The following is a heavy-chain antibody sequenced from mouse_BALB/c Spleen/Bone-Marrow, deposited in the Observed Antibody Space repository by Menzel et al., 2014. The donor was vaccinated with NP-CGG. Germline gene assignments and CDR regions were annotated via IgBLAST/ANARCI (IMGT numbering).Heavy chain of an antibody. Sequence: QVQLKQSGAELMKPGASMKISCKATGYTFSSYWIEWVKQRPGHGLEWIGEILPGSGSTNYNERFKGKATFTADTSSNTAYMQLSSLASEDSAGYYCARAYYVSYDAMDYWGQGTSVTVSS. CDR3: ARAYYVSYDAMDY. CDR1: GYTFSSYW. D-gene: IGHD2-10*01. V-gene: IGHV1-9*01. CDR2: ILPGSGST. J-gene: IGHJ4*01.